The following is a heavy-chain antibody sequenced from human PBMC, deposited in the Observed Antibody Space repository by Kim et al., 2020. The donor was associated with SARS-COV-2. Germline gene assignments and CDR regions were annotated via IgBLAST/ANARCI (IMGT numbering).Heavy chain of an antibody. CDR1: GGPFNDDY. J-gene: IGHJ6*03. V-gene: IGHV4-34*01. Sequence: SETLSLTCAVYGGPFNDDYWSWIRQPPGKGLEWIGEINRSGGTNYSPSLKSRVTIPVDTFKNQFPLHLNSVTAADTAGFYCASRVSLFYYMDVWDKGATV. CDR2: INRSGGT. CDR3: ASRVSLFYYMDV.